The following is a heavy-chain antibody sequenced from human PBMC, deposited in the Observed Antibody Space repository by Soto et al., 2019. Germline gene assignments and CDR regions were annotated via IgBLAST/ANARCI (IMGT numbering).Heavy chain of an antibody. Sequence: ASVKVSCKASGYAFTGFHIHWVRQAPGQGLEWMGWINPNGGGRNYAQKFQGWVTMTRDTSISTAHMELSRLKSDDTAVYYCARGSVGPTTDFDYWGQGTLVTVSS. CDR2: INPNGGGR. CDR3: ARGSVGPTTDFDY. J-gene: IGHJ4*02. D-gene: IGHD1-26*01. CDR1: GYAFTGFH. V-gene: IGHV1-2*04.